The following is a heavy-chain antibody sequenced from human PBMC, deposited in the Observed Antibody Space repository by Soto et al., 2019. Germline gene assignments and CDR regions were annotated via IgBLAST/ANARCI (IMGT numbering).Heavy chain of an antibody. CDR1: GDSMSKYY. CDR2: IYYSGST. V-gene: IGHV4-59*12. J-gene: IGHJ4*02. CDR3: ARVGGD. Sequence: QVLLQESGPRLVSPSEPLSLTCSVSGDSMSKYYWAWIRQPPGKGLEWLGYIYYSGSTYYNPSLKGRVAFSVEKSKNQFSLKLSAVTAADTSFYDCARVGGDWGQGSLVTVSA.